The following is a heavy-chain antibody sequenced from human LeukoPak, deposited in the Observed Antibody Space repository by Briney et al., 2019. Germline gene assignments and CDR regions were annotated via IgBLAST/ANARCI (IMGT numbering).Heavy chain of an antibody. V-gene: IGHV1-24*01. D-gene: IGHD3-3*01. CDR2: FDPEDGET. CDR3: ARGAPYDFWSGYYPLYYYYYYGMDV. J-gene: IGHJ6*02. Sequence: ASVKVSCKVSGYTLTELSMHWVRQAPGKGLEWMGGFDPEDGETIYAQKFQGRVTMTRNTSISTAYMELSSLRSEDTAVYYCARGAPYDFWSGYYPLYYYYYYGMDVWGQGTTVTVSS. CDR1: GYTLTELS.